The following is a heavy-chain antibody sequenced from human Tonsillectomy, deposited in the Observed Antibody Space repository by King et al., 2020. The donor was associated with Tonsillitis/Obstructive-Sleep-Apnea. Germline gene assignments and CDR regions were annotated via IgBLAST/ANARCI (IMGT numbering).Heavy chain of an antibody. CDR2: IHYSGTT. V-gene: IGHV4-59*01. Sequence: QLQESGPGLVKPSETLSLTCTDSGDSTRNNYWSWIRQPPGKGLEWIGYIHYSGTTNYNPSLKSRVTISVDTSKNQFSLKLGSLTAADTAVYYCARGHDXWMGGYFDYWGQXTXATVSS. D-gene: IGHD3-3*01. J-gene: IGHJ4*02. CDR3: ARGHDXWMGGYFDY. CDR1: GDSTRNNY.